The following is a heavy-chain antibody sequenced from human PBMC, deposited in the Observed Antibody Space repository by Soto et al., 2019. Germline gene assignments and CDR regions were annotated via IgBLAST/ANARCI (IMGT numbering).Heavy chain of an antibody. CDR2: VYHSGSV. D-gene: IGHD3-10*01. CDR3: ARRRNLGSCDH. V-gene: IGHV4-59*01. Sequence: QVQLQESGPGLVKPSETLSLTCNVSGASMTGYHWNWLRQSPGKTLEWIGFVYHSGSVSYNPSLKGRASISVDTSKNQFSLRLTSVTAADTAVYYCARRRNLGSCDHWGQGTLVTVSS. J-gene: IGHJ1*01. CDR1: GASMTGYH.